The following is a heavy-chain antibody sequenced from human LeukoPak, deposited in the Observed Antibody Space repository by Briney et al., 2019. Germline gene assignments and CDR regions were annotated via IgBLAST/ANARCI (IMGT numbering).Heavy chain of an antibody. CDR1: GFTFSSHW. CDR3: ARHLSGVTGYTYGRGIDY. CDR2: IKKDGSEK. D-gene: IGHD5-18*01. Sequence: PGGSLRLSCAASGFTFSSHWMSWVRQAPGKGLEWVANIKKDGSEKYYVDSVKGRFTISRDNAKTSLYLHMNSLRAEDTAVYYCARHLSGVTGYTYGRGIDYWGQGTLVTVSS. J-gene: IGHJ4*02. V-gene: IGHV3-7*01.